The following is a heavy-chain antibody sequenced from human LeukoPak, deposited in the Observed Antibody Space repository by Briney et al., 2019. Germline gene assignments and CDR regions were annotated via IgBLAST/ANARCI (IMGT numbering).Heavy chain of an antibody. CDR3: ARGLGAAAWVDY. CDR1: GFQFDRYG. J-gene: IGHJ4*02. D-gene: IGHD6-13*01. V-gene: IGHV3-30*03. CDR2: ILFDGSNE. Sequence: GGSLRLSRAASGFQFDRYGMHWVRQTPGKGLEWLAFILFDGSNEKYADSVKGRFSISRDNSKNTLYLQLNSLRAEDTAVYYCARGLGAAAWVDYWGQGTLVTVSS.